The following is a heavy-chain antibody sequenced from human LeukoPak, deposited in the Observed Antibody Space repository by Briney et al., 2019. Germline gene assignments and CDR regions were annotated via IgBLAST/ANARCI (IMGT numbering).Heavy chain of an antibody. Sequence: SVKVSCKASGGTFSSYAISWVRQAPGQGLEWMGRIIPIFGTANYAQKFQGRVTITADKSTSTAYMELSSLRSEDTAVYYCARGYCSGGSCYSFDPWGQGTLVTVSS. CDR3: ARGYCSGGSCYSFDP. CDR2: IIPIFGTA. J-gene: IGHJ5*02. V-gene: IGHV1-69*06. D-gene: IGHD2-15*01. CDR1: GGTFSSYA.